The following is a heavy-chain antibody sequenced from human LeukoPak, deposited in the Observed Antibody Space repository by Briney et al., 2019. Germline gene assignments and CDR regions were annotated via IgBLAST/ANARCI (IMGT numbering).Heavy chain of an antibody. CDR3: AREKDFYDSSGYYYKMVDY. Sequence: ASVKVSCKASGYTFTSYYMHWVRQAPGQGLEWMGIINPSGGSTSYAQKFQGRVTMTRDMSTSTVYMELSSLRSEDTAVYYCAREKDFYDSSGYYYKMVDYWGQGTLVAVSS. D-gene: IGHD3-22*01. J-gene: IGHJ4*02. CDR1: GYTFTSYY. CDR2: INPSGGST. V-gene: IGHV1-46*01.